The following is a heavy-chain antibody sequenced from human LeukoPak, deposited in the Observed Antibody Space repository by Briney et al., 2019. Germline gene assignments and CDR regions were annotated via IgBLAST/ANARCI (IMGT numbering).Heavy chain of an antibody. CDR2: INPNSGGT. CDR3: ARDHFGLFDY. CDR1: GYTFTGYY. Sequence: ASLKVSCKASGYTFTGYYMHWVRQAPGQGLEWMGWINPNSGGTNYAQKFQGRVTMTRDTSISPAYMELSRLRSDDTAVYYCARDHFGLFDYWGQGTLVTVSS. J-gene: IGHJ4*02. D-gene: IGHD3-10*01. V-gene: IGHV1-2*02.